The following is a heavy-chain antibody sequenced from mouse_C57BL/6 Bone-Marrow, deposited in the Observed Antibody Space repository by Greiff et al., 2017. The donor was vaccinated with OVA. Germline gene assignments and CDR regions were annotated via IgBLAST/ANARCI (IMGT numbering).Heavy chain of an antibody. Sequence: QVQLKESGAELVRPGASVKLSCKASGYTFTDYYINWVKQRPGQGLEWIARIYPGSGNTYYNEKFKGKATLTAEKSSSTAYMQLSSLTSEDSAVYFCARRSPYYGSSYDAMDYWGQGTSVTVSS. CDR3: ARRSPYYGSSYDAMDY. V-gene: IGHV1-76*01. J-gene: IGHJ4*01. CDR1: GYTFTDYY. CDR2: IYPGSGNT. D-gene: IGHD1-1*01.